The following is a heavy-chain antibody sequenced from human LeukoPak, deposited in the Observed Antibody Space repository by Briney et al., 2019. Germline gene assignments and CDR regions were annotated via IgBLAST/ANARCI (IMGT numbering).Heavy chain of an antibody. V-gene: IGHV1-69*05. Sequence: ASVKVSCKASGGTFSSNVISWVRQAPGQGLEWMGRIIPIFGTANYAQKFQGRVTITTDESTSTAYMELSSLRSEDTAVYYCASAQSLDWNYYYYMDVWGKGTTVTVSS. J-gene: IGHJ6*03. CDR1: GGTFSSNV. CDR3: ASAQSLDWNYYYYMDV. D-gene: IGHD3-9*01. CDR2: IIPIFGTA.